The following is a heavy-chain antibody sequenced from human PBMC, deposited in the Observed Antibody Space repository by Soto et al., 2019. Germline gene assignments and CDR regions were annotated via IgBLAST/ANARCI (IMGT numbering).Heavy chain of an antibody. CDR3: RRSSRYSTDV. V-gene: IGHV4-39*01. J-gene: IGHJ6*02. CDR1: GGCISSGGYS. CDR2: IYSTGNT. Sequence: SETLSLTCAVSGGCISSGGYSWGWIRQPPGKGLEWIGSIYSTGNTYYNPSLNSQVTISVDTSKNQFSLNVISVTAADTAVYYCRRSSRYSTDVWAQGTTVTVSS. D-gene: IGHD6-13*01.